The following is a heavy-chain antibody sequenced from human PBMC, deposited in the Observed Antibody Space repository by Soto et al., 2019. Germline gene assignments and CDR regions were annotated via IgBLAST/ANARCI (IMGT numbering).Heavy chain of an antibody. D-gene: IGHD3-10*01. CDR1: GFIFSDYY. Sequence: GGSLRLSCAASGFIFSDYYMSWVRQAPGKGLEWISYISSTGGTTYYADSVKGRFTISRDKAKRSLYLQMNSLRAEDTAIYYCSGDPSGEGVLDGYFDYWGQGTLVNVSS. CDR2: ISSTGGTT. J-gene: IGHJ4*02. V-gene: IGHV3-11*01. CDR3: SGDPSGEGVLDGYFDY.